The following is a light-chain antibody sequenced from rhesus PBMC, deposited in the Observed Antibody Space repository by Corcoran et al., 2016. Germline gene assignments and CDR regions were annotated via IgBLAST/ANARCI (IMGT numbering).Light chain of an antibody. CDR1: QGITND. CDR3: QHYYSTPWT. Sequence: DIQMTQSPSSLSASVGDRVTITCRASQGITNDLAWYQQKPGETPKLLIYGASSLQSGIPSRFSGNGSGTDFTLTISSLQSGDFATYYCQHYYSTPWTFGQGTKVEIK. CDR2: GAS. V-gene: IGKV1-33*02. J-gene: IGKJ1*01.